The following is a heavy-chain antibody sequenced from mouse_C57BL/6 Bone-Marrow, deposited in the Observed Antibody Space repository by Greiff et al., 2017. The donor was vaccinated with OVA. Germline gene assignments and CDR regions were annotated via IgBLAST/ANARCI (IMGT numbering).Heavy chain of an antibody. Sequence: VKLMESGAELVKPGASVKLSCKASGYTFTEYTIHWVKQRSGQGLEWIGWFYPGSGRIKYNEKFKDKATLTADKSSSTVYMELSRLTSEYSAVYFCARNEDPRGDGYCAWFAYWGQGTLVTVSA. CDR3: ARNEDPRGDGYCAWFAY. J-gene: IGHJ3*01. CDR2: FYPGSGRI. CDR1: GYTFTEYT. V-gene: IGHV1-62-2*01. D-gene: IGHD2-3*01.